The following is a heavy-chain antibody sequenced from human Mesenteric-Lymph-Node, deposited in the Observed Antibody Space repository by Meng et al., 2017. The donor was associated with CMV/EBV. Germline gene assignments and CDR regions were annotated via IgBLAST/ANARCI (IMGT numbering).Heavy chain of an antibody. CDR3: ATKPGGGDASGY. V-gene: IGHV3-21*01. CDR1: GFTFSSYS. Sequence: GESLKISCAASGFTFSSYSMNWVRQAPGKGLEWIAFIDSSGSYIYYSDSMKGRFTISRDKAKNSLYLQMNSLRVDDTAMYYCATKPGGGDASGYWGQGTLVTVPQ. CDR2: IDSSGSYI. J-gene: IGHJ4*02. D-gene: IGHD2-15*01.